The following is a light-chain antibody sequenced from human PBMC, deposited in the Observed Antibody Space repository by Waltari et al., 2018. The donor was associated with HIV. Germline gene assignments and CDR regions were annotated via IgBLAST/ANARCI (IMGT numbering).Light chain of an antibody. CDR2: GAS. J-gene: IGKJ1*01. Sequence: EIVLTQSPGTLSLSPGERATLSCRASQSVSSSYLAWYQQKPGQAPRLLIYGASSRATGIPARFSGSGSGTDFTLTISRLEPEDFAVYYCQQYGGSPRTFGQGPRWKSN. CDR1: QSVSSSY. V-gene: IGKV3-20*01. CDR3: QQYGGSPRT.